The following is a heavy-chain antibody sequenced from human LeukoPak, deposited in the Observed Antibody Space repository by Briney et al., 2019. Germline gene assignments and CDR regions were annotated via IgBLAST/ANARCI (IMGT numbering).Heavy chain of an antibody. Sequence: GGSLRLSCAASGFTFSSYAMHWVRQAPGKGLEWVAVISYDGSNKYYADSVKGRFTISRDNSKNTLYLQMNSLRAEDTAVYYCARDLGPYSSPTDRTDYWGQGTLVTVSS. D-gene: IGHD6-13*01. J-gene: IGHJ4*02. CDR1: GFTFSSYA. V-gene: IGHV3-30-3*01. CDR3: ARDLGPYSSPTDRTDY. CDR2: ISYDGSNK.